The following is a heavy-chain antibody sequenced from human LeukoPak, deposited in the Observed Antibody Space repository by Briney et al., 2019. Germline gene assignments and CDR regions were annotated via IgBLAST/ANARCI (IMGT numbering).Heavy chain of an antibody. CDR3: ASQSYGLFEY. CDR2: IKQDGSEK. CDR1: GFTFTSYW. D-gene: IGHD3-10*01. Sequence: GGSLSLFCAASGFTFTSYWMSWVRQAPGKGLEWVANIKQDGSEKYYVDSVKGRFTISRDNAENSLYLQMNRLRAEDTAVYYCASQSYGLFEYWGEGTLVTVSS. V-gene: IGHV3-7*01. J-gene: IGHJ4*02.